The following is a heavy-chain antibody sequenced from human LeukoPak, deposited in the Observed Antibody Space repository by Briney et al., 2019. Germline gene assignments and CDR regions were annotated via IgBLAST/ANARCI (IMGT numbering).Heavy chain of an antibody. CDR2: IYYSGST. Sequence: SETLSLTCTVSGGSISSYYWSWIRQPPGEGLEWIGYIYYSGSTNYNPSLKSRVTISVDTSKNQFSLKLSSVTAADTAVYYCARRGVVTEFDYWGQGTLVTVSS. V-gene: IGHV4-59*01. CDR1: GGSISSYY. J-gene: IGHJ4*02. D-gene: IGHD4-23*01. CDR3: ARRGVVTEFDY.